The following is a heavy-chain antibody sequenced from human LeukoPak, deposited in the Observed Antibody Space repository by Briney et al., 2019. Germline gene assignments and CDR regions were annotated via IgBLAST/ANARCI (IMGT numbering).Heavy chain of an antibody. CDR1: GYTFDDDA. D-gene: IGHD6-13*01. CDR2: ISGGGDST. Sequence: PGGSLRLSCAASGYTFDDDAMQCVRQGPRKGLDWVSLISGGGDSTYYADSVKGRFTIYRDNSKNTLYLQMHSLRSEDAALYYCATSSSWYFLEYWGQGTPVTVSS. V-gene: IGHV3-43*02. J-gene: IGHJ4*02. CDR3: ATSSSWYFLEY.